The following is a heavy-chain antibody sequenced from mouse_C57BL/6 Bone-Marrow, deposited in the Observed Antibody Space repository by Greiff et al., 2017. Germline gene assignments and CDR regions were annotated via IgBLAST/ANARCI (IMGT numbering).Heavy chain of an antibody. Sequence: EVKLVESGGDLVKPGGSLKLSCAASGFTFSSYGMSWVRQTPDKRLEWVATISSGGSYTYYPDSVKGRFTISRDNAKNTLYLQMSSLKSEDTAMYYCARQGEGFDVWGTGTTVTVSS. CDR2: ISSGGSYT. CDR3: ARQGEGFDV. CDR1: GFTFSSYG. V-gene: IGHV5-6*02. J-gene: IGHJ1*03.